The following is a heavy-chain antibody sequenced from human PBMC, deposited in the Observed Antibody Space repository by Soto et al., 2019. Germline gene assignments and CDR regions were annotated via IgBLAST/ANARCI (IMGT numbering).Heavy chain of an antibody. D-gene: IGHD2-8*02. CDR2: IIPVSGTA. J-gene: IGHJ5*02. V-gene: IGHV1-69*01. CDR3: ATVDRSVALVGWFDP. CDR1: GGTFSSYV. Sequence: DLEQSGAEVKKPGSSVKVSCKFSGGTFSSYVIIWVRQAPGQGLEWMGGIIPVSGTANYAQKVHGRVTISADAATNTAYMELSSVRFDDTAVYYCATVDRSVALVGWFDPWGQGTLVTVSS.